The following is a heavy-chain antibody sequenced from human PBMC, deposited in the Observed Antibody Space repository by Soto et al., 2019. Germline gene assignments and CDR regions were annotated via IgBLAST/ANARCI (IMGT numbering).Heavy chain of an antibody. Sequence: GGSLRLSCVGSGFTFGGYGMSWVRQAPGKGLEWVAAISGSVGTYYTDPVKGRFTISRDNSKNTLYLQMNSLRAEDTAVYYCAKDRGYSSGNFQLGMDVWGQGTTVTVSS. J-gene: IGHJ6*02. CDR1: GFTFGGYG. V-gene: IGHV3-23*01. CDR2: ISGSVGT. D-gene: IGHD3-10*01. CDR3: AKDRGYSSGNFQLGMDV.